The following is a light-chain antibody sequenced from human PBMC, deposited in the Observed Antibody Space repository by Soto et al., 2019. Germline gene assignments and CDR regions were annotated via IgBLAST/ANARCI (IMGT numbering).Light chain of an antibody. V-gene: IGKV3-11*01. CDR3: QQRSIWPRT. Sequence: ELVLTQSPATLSLSPGERATLSCTASQSVSSYLAWYQQKPCQAPRLLIYDASNRATGIPARFSGSGSGPDFTLTISSLEREDFAVYYCQQRSIWPRTFGQGTKLEIK. J-gene: IGKJ2*01. CDR2: DAS. CDR1: QSVSSY.